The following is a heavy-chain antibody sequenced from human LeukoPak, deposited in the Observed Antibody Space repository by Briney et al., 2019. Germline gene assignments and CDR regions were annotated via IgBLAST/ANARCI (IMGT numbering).Heavy chain of an antibody. V-gene: IGHV4-34*01. CDR2: INHSGST. D-gene: IGHD4-11*01. CDR1: GGSFSGYY. CDR3: ARHMTTFYYFDY. J-gene: IGHJ4*02. Sequence: SETLSLTCAVYGGSFSGYYWSWIRQPPGKGLEWIGEINHSGSTNYNPSLKSRVTISVDTSKNQFSLKPSSVTAADTAVYYCARHMTTFYYFDYWGQGTLVTVSS.